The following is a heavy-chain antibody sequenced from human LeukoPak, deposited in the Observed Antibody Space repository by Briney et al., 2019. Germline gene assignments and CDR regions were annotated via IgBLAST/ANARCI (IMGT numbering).Heavy chain of an antibody. CDR3: ARVHDSDWYFDY. CDR1: GYSFTTYY. J-gene: IGHJ4*02. Sequence: GASVKVSFKASGYSFTTYYMHWVRQAPGQGLEWMGIIKPSGGSTSYAQKFQDRLTMTRDTFTSKVYMELSSLRSEDTAVYYCARVHDSDWYFDYWGQGTLVTVSS. V-gene: IGHV1-46*01. D-gene: IGHD6-19*01. CDR2: IKPSGGST.